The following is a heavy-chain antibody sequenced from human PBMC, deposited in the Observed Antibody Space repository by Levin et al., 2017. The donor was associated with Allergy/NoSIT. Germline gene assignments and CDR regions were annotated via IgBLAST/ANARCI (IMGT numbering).Heavy chain of an antibody. D-gene: IGHD6-13*01. CDR2: ISYDGSDK. J-gene: IGHJ4*02. Sequence: GESLKISCAASGFSFRSFGMHWVRQAPGKGLEWVAVISYDGSDKYYADSVKGRFTISRDNSKNTLYLQMNSLRGEDAAVYYCAHDVVFGTSSWSLDFWGQGTLVSVSS. V-gene: IGHV3-30*18. CDR1: GFSFRSFG. CDR3: AHDVVFGTSSWSLDF.